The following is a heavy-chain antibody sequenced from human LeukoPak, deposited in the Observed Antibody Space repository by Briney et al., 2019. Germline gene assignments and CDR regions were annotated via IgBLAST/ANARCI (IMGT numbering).Heavy chain of an antibody. J-gene: IGHJ4*02. V-gene: IGHV3-7*01. CDR3: ARDSWQQLLRGVLDY. Sequence: GGSLRLSCAASGFTFSIYWMNWVRQAPGKGLEWVANIKQDGTEKYYVDSVKGRFTISRDNAKNSLYLQMNSLRAEDTAVYYCARDSWQQLLRGVLDYWGQGTLVTVSS. D-gene: IGHD6-13*01. CDR2: IKQDGTEK. CDR1: GFTFSIYW.